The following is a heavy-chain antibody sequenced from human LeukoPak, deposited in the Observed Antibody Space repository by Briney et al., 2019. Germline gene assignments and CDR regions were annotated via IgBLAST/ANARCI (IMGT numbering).Heavy chain of an antibody. J-gene: IGHJ4*02. V-gene: IGHV3-53*01. CDR2: IYSGGNT. D-gene: IGHD3-16*01. Sequence: GWSLRLSCTVAGFTVSGNSMIWVREAPGKGLEWVSFIYSGGNTHYSDSVKGRFTISRDNSKNTLYLQMNSLRAEDTAVYYCARRAADYSHPYDYWGQGTLVTVSS. CDR1: GFTVSGNS. CDR3: ARRAADYSHPYDY.